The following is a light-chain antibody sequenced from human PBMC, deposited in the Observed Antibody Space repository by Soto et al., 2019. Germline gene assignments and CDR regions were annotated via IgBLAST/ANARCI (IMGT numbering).Light chain of an antibody. CDR3: QVWDRTSDRVL. CDR2: DST. CDR1: NIGDKD. Sequence: SYELAQPPSVSVAPRQTARITCGGKNIGDKDVHWYQQKPGQAPVLVVYDSTDRPSGVPERFSGSNSGNTASLTISGVEAGDEADYYCQVWDRTSDRVLFGGGTKLTVL. V-gene: IGLV3-21*02. J-gene: IGLJ3*02.